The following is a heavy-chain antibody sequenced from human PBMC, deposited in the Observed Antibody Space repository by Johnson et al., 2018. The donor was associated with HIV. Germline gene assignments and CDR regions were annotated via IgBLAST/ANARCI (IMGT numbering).Heavy chain of an antibody. CDR1: GFSFGSYG. V-gene: IGHV3-30*18. CDR2: ISYGGTYK. Sequence: QVQLVESGGGVVQPGRSLRVSCAASGFSFGSYGMHWVRQAPGKGLEGVAIISYGGTYKYYADSVKGRFTISRDNSNNTLYLQMNSLGAEDTAVYYCAKERSWAFDIWGQGTILTVS. CDR3: AKERSWAFDI. J-gene: IGHJ3*02. D-gene: IGHD7-27*01.